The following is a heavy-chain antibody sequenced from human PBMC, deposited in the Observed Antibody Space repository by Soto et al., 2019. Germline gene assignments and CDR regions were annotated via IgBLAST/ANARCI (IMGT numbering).Heavy chain of an antibody. V-gene: IGHV3-15*01. CDR3: TTDGVRSGYDFWSGYPYYFDY. J-gene: IGHJ4*02. CDR1: GFTFSNAW. Sequence: GGSLRLSCAASGFTFSNAWMSWVRQAPGKGLEWVGRIKSKTDGGTTDYAAPVKGRFTISRDDSKNTLYLQMNSLKTEDTAVYYCTTDGVRSGYDFWSGYPYYFDYWGQGTLVTVSS. CDR2: IKSKTDGGTT. D-gene: IGHD3-3*01.